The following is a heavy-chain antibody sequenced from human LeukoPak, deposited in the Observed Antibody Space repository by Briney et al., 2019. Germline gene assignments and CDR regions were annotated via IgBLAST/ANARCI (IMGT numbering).Heavy chain of an antibody. CDR1: GFTVSSNY. CDR2: IYSGGST. J-gene: IGHJ4*02. Sequence: GGSLRLSCAASGFTVSSNYMSWVRQAPGKGLEWVSVIYSGGSTYYADSVKGRFTISRDNSKNTLYLQMNSLRAEDTAVYYCARDDCSGGSCYSGNYYFDYWAREPWSPSPQ. CDR3: ARDDCSGGSCYSGNYYFDY. V-gene: IGHV3-53*01. D-gene: IGHD2-15*01.